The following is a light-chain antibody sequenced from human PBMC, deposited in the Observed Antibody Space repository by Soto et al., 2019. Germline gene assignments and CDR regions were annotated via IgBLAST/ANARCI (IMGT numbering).Light chain of an antibody. CDR2: GAS. CDR3: QQYNNWPPWT. Sequence: EVVMTQSPASLSVSPGERVTLSCRASQNIRNNLAWYQQKPGQSPRLLISGASTREAGVPGRFSGSGSGTEFTLIISSLQSEEFAIYYCQQYNNWPPWTCGQGTKV. CDR1: QNIRNN. J-gene: IGKJ1*01. V-gene: IGKV3-15*01.